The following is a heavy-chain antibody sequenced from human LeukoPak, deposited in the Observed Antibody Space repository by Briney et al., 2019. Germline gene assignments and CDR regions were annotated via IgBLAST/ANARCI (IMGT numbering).Heavy chain of an antibody. J-gene: IGHJ4*02. D-gene: IGHD1-20*01. CDR3: AKDPEYDWVPYYFDY. V-gene: IGHV3-23*01. CDR1: GFTFSIYA. Sequence: PGGSLRLSCAASGFTFSIYAMSWVRQAPGKGLEWVSAISGSGGSTYYADSVKGRFTISRDNSKNTLYLQMNSLRAEDTAVYYCAKDPEYDWVPYYFDYWGQGTLVTVSS. CDR2: ISGSGGST.